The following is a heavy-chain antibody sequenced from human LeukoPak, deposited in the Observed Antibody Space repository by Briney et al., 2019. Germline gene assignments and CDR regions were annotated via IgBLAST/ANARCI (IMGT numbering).Heavy chain of an antibody. V-gene: IGHV4-59*01. Sequence: PSETLSLTCTVSGGSISSYYWSWIRQPPGKGLEWIGYIYYSGSTNYNPSLKSRVTISVDTSKNQFSLKLNSVTAADTAVYYCARGDSSSSEFDYWGQGTLVTVSS. CDR1: GGSISSYY. J-gene: IGHJ4*02. CDR3: ARGDSSSSEFDY. D-gene: IGHD6-6*01. CDR2: IYYSGST.